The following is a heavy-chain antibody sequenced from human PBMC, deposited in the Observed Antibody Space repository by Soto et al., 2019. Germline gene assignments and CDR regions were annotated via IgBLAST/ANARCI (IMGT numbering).Heavy chain of an antibody. D-gene: IGHD3-10*01. CDR1: GYTFTSYG. V-gene: IGHV1-18*01. CDR2: ISAYNGNT. Sequence: ASVKVSCKASGYTFTSYGISWVRQAPGQGLEWMGWISAYNGNTNYAQKLQGRVTMTTDTSTSTAYMELRSLRSDDTAVYYCAIVRGLAGFAYYYGMDVWGQGTTVTVSS. CDR3: AIVRGLAGFAYYYGMDV. J-gene: IGHJ6*02.